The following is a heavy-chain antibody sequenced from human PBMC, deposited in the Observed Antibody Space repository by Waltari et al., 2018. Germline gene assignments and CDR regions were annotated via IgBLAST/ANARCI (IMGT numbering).Heavy chain of an antibody. Sequence: QVQLVESGGGVVQPGRSLRRSCAASGFTFLHYPMHWFRQAPGKGREWLAVISYDGKITLYADSVKGRFIISRDISNNMLFLQMNSLIIEDTAVYHCARDPVRGAPDWFDPWGQGTLVTVSS. J-gene: IGHJ5*02. CDR1: GFTFLHYP. V-gene: IGHV3-30*03. CDR3: ARDPVRGAPDWFDP. CDR2: ISYDGKIT.